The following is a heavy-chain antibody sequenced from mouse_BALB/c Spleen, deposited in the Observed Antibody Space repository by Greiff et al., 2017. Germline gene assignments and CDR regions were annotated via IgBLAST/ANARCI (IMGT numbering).Heavy chain of an antibody. CDR2: ISSGSSTI. D-gene: IGHD1-1*02. CDR1: GFTFSSFG. V-gene: IGHV5-17*02. Sequence: EVKVEESGGGLVQPGGSRKLSCAASGFTFSSFGMHWVRQAPEKGLEWVAYISSGSSTIYYADTVKGRFTISRDNPKNTLFLQMTSLRSEDTAMYYCARSGYGPYAMDYWGQGTSVTVSS. J-gene: IGHJ4*01. CDR3: ARSGYGPYAMDY.